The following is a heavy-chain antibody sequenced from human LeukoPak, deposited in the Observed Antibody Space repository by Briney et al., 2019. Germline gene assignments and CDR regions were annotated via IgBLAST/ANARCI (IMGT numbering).Heavy chain of an antibody. CDR1: GFSFSSYA. Sequence: GGSLRLSCATSGFSFSSYAFYWIRQAPGKGLEWLTLISYDGNDKYYADSVKGRFTISRDNSKNTLYLQMNSLRPEDTAVYYCAKDRSSGSNYYYYMDVWGKGTTVTVSS. CDR2: ISYDGNDK. V-gene: IGHV3-30*04. J-gene: IGHJ6*03. CDR3: AKDRSSGSNYYYYMDV. D-gene: IGHD6-19*01.